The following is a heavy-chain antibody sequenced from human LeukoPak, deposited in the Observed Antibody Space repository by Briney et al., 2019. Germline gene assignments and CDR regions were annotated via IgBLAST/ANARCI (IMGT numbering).Heavy chain of an antibody. CDR1: GGTFSSYA. D-gene: IGHD1-26*01. V-gene: IGHV1-69*01. Sequence: GASVKVSCKASGGTFSSYAISWVRQAPGQGLEWMGGIIPIFGTANYAQKFQGRVTITADESTSTAYMELSSLRSEDTAVYYCASGIVGDRVPKYYYYGMDVWGQGTTVTASS. J-gene: IGHJ6*02. CDR3: ASGIVGDRVPKYYYYGMDV. CDR2: IIPIFGTA.